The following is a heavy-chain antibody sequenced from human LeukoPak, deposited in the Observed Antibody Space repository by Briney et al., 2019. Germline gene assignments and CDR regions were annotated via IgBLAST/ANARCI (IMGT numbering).Heavy chain of an antibody. CDR3: ARSLSFWKSGYYFDY. V-gene: IGHV4-59*12. CDR2: IHDSGST. D-gene: IGHD3-3*01. J-gene: IGHJ4*02. CDR1: GASISDYY. Sequence: PSETLSLTCNVSGASISDYYWSWIRQPPGKGLEWIGDIHDSGSTNYNPSLKSRATISLDTSKNQFSLKLSSVTAADTAVYYCARSLSFWKSGYYFDYWGQGTLVTVSS.